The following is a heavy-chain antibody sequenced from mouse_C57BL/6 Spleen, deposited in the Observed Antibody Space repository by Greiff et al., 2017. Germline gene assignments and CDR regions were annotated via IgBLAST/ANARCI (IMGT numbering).Heavy chain of an antibody. D-gene: IGHD1-1*01. CDR3: SCPTFDAMGY. CDR1: GYTFTSYW. V-gene: IGHV1-53*01. CDR2: INPSNGGT. J-gene: IGHJ4*01. Sequence: QVQLQQPGAELVKPGASVKLSCKASGYTFTSYWMHWVKQRPGQGLEWIGNINPSNGGTNYNEKVKSKATLTVNKSSITAYMQLSSLTSEDSAVSYFSCPTFDAMGYWGQRTSGTFSS.